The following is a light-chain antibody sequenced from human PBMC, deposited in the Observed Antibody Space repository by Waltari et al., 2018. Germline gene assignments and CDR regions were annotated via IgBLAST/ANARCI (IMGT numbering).Light chain of an antibody. Sequence: DIQMTQSPSTLSASVGDRVTITCRASQSIGSSLAWYQQKPGKDPKVVIYEASSLESGVPSRFSGSGSVTEFTLTISSLQPDDFATYYCQQCNSYLLTFGGGTKVEIK. CDR2: EAS. V-gene: IGKV1-5*03. CDR1: QSIGSS. J-gene: IGKJ4*01. CDR3: QQCNSYLLT.